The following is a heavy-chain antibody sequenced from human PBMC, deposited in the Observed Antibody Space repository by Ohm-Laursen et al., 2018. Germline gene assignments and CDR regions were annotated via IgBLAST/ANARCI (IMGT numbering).Heavy chain of an antibody. V-gene: IGHV3-30*18. CDR2: ISYDGSNK. Sequence: SLRLSCAASGFTFSSYGMHWVRQAPGKGLEWVAVISYDGSNKYYADSVKGRFTISRDNSKNKLYLQMNSLRAEDTAVYYCAKDADSGWYGSYFDYWGQGTLVTVSS. J-gene: IGHJ4*02. CDR3: AKDADSGWYGSYFDY. D-gene: IGHD6-19*01. CDR1: GFTFSSYG.